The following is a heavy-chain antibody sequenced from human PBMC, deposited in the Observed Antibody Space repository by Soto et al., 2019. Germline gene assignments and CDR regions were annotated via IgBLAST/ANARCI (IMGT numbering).Heavy chain of an antibody. CDR2: IYSGGTT. Sequence: ELQLVESGGGLVQPGGSLRLSCAASGFSVSINYVNWVRQAPGKGLEWVSVIYSGGTTHYADSVKGRFTISRATSKNPLDLQMNSLKVEDTAVYYCAGDSTSVDFVDAFDVWGQGTMVDVS. V-gene: IGHV3-66*01. CDR3: AGDSTSVDFVDAFDV. CDR1: GFSVSINY. D-gene: IGHD3-9*01. J-gene: IGHJ3*01.